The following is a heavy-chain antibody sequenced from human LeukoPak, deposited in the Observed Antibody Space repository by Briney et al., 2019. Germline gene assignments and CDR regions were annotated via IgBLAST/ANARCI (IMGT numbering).Heavy chain of an antibody. CDR3: ARGPSNLGYYDSSGYYYPFDC. J-gene: IGHJ4*02. CDR1: GGSISSYY. CDR2: IYYSGST. Sequence: SETLSLTCTVSGGSISSYYWSWIRQPPGKGLEWIGYIYYSGSTNYNPSLKSRVTISVDTSKNQFSLKLSSVTAADTAVYYCARGPSNLGYYDSSGYYYPFDCWGQGTLVTVSS. D-gene: IGHD3-22*01. V-gene: IGHV4-59*01.